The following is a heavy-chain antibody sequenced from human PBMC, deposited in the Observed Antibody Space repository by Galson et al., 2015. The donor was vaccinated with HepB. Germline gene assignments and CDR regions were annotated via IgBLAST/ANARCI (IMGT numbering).Heavy chain of an antibody. Sequence: SVKVSCKASGYTFTSYYMHWVRQAPGQGLEWMGIIDPSGGSTSYAQKFQGRVTMTRDTSTSTVYMELSSLRSEDTAVYYCARDILFGYCSGGSCYDYYYGMDVWGQGTTVTVSS. D-gene: IGHD2-15*01. CDR1: GYTFTSYY. CDR3: ARDILFGYCSGGSCYDYYYGMDV. CDR2: IDPSGGST. V-gene: IGHV1-46*01. J-gene: IGHJ6*02.